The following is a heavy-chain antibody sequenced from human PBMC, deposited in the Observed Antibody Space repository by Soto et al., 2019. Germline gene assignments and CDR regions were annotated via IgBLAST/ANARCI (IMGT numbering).Heavy chain of an antibody. CDR3: ARASIAVAYYYYGRDV. J-gene: IGHJ6*02. Sequence: EVQLVESGGGLVKPGGSLRLSCAASGFTFSSYSMNWVRQAPGKGLEWVSSISSSSSYIYYADSVKGRFTISRDNAKNSLYLQMNSLRAEDTAVYYCARASIAVAYYYYGRDVWGQGTTVTVSS. CDR1: GFTFSSYS. V-gene: IGHV3-21*01. D-gene: IGHD6-19*01. CDR2: ISSSSSYI.